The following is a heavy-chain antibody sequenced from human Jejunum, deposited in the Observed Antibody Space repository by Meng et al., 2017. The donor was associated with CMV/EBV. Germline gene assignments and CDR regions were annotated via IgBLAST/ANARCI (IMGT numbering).Heavy chain of an antibody. Sequence: ALRYTLTYRYLHWVRQAPGQGLELLGSLDPKSGDTKFAQKFQGRIMLTRDTSIGTAYMELSSLRSDDTAFYSCARLPNTPTVDDIWGQGTMVTVSS. CDR1: RYTLTYRY. V-gene: IGHV1-2*02. J-gene: IGHJ3*02. CDR2: LDPKSGDT. CDR3: ARLPNTPTVDDI. D-gene: IGHD2-15*01.